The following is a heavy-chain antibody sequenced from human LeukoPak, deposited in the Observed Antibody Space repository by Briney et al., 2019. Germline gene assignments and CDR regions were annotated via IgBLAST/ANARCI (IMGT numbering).Heavy chain of an antibody. CDR2: ISYDGSNK. D-gene: IGHD3-10*01. CDR3: AKGNMVRGVMDV. CDR1: GFTFSSYG. J-gene: IGHJ6*02. Sequence: GGSLRLSCAASGFTFSSYGMQWVRQAPGKGLEWVAVISYDGSNKYYADSVKGRFTISRDNSKNTLYLQMNSLRAEDTAVYYCAKGNMVRGVMDVWGQGTTVTVSS. V-gene: IGHV3-30*18.